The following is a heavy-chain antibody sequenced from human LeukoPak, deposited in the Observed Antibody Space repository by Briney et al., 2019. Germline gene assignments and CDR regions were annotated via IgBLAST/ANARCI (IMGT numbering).Heavy chain of an antibody. CDR2: ISGSGGST. D-gene: IGHD3-22*01. Sequence: GGSLRLSCAASGFTFSSYAMNWVRQAPGKGLKWVSTISGSGGSTYSADSVKGRFTISRDNSKSTLYLQMNGLRAEDTAIYYCAKTFPYYDSSSRYFDYWGQGTLVTVSS. J-gene: IGHJ4*02. CDR3: AKTFPYYDSSSRYFDY. CDR1: GFTFSSYA. V-gene: IGHV3-23*01.